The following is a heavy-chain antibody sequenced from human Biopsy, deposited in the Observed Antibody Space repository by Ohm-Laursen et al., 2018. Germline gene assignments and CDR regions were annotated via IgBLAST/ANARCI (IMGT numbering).Heavy chain of an antibody. V-gene: IGHV1-18*01. Sequence: GASVKVSCKASGYTFTSYGISWVRQAPGQGLEWMGWINTENGNPIYAQNFQGRVTMTADTSTSTAYMEVTSLRSDDTAVYYCARAKLEPVYYYYGMDVWGQGTTVTVSS. CDR2: INTENGNP. D-gene: IGHD1-1*01. J-gene: IGHJ6*02. CDR3: ARAKLEPVYYYYGMDV. CDR1: GYTFTSYG.